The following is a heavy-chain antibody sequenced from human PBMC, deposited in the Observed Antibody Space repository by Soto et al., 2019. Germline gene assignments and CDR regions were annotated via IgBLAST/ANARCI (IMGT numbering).Heavy chain of an antibody. CDR2: INWNGGST. J-gene: IGHJ4*02. Sequence: GGSLRLSCAASGLTFDDYGMSWVRQASGKGLEWVSGINWNGGSTGYADSVKGRFTISRDNAKNSLYLQMNSLRAEDTALYYCARDNLYYDILTGYPTGYYFDYWAQRTLVTVSS. D-gene: IGHD3-9*01. CDR3: ARDNLYYDILTGYPTGYYFDY. CDR1: GLTFDDYG. V-gene: IGHV3-20*04.